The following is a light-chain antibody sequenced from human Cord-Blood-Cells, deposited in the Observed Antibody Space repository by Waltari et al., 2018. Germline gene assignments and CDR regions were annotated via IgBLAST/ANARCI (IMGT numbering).Light chain of an antibody. CDR2: DAS. V-gene: IGKV1-5*01. Sequence: EIQMTQSPFTLAAYVGDRVTVTCRASQSISSWLAWYQQKPGKAPKLLIYDASSLESGVPSRFSGSGSGTEFTLTISSLQPDDFATYYCQQYNSYSPTFGQGTKLEIK. J-gene: IGKJ2*01. CDR1: QSISSW. CDR3: QQYNSYSPT.